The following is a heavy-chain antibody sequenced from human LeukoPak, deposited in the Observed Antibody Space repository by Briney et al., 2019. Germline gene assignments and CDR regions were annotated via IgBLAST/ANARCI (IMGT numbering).Heavy chain of an antibody. CDR3: AKDGATGTWVYYYYGMDV. CDR1: GFTFSSYA. J-gene: IGHJ6*04. CDR2: ISGSGGST. Sequence: GGSLRLSCAASGFTFSSYAMSWVRQAPGKGLEWVSAISGSGGSTYYADSVKGRFTISRDNPKNTLYLQMNSLRAEDTAVYYCAKDGATGTWVYYYYGMDVWGKGTTVTVSS. V-gene: IGHV3-23*01. D-gene: IGHD1-1*01.